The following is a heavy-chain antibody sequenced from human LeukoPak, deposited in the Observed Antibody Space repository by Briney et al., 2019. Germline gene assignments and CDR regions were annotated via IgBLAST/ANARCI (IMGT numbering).Heavy chain of an antibody. CDR1: GGSIGTFY. CDR2: IYCTGST. J-gene: IGHJ6*02. D-gene: IGHD3-3*01. V-gene: IGHV4-59*01. CDR3: VREQRSYDFSSSFYVAHGMDV. Sequence: PSETLSLTCTVSGGSIGTFYWSWIRRPPGKGLEWIGYIYCTGSTNYNPSLKSRVTISVDTSKNQVSLRLTSVTAADTAVYYCVREQRSYDFSSSFYVAHGMDVWGQGTTVIVSS.